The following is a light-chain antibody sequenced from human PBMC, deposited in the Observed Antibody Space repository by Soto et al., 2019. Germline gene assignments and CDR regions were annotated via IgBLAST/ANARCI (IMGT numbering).Light chain of an antibody. CDR2: EVN. CDR1: RSDIGDSNF. J-gene: IGLJ1*01. V-gene: IGLV2-14*01. Sequence: QSVLTQPASVSRSPGQSGTISCTGPRSDIGDSNFISWYQHSPGKAPRLLIYEVNNRPSRVSRRFSGSKAGNTASLTISGLLDDDEADYFCASFRSGTILVFGSGTKLTVL. CDR3: ASFRSGTILV.